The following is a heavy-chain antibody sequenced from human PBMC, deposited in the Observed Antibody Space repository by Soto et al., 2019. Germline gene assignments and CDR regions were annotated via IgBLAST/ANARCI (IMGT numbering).Heavy chain of an antibody. J-gene: IGHJ4*02. CDR2: ISGSGGST. V-gene: IGHV3-23*01. Sequence: EVPLLESGGGLVQPGGSLRLSCAASGFTFSSYAMSWVRQAPGKGLEWVSVISGSGGSTYYADSVKGRFTISRANSKNTRYLQMNSLRAEDTAVYYCAKRAAGTSFDYWGQGTLVTVSS. CDR3: AKRAAGTSFDY. D-gene: IGHD6-13*01. CDR1: GFTFSSYA.